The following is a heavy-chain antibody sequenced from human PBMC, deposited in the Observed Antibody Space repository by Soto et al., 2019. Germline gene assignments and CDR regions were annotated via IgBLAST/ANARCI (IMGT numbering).Heavy chain of an antibody. CDR3: ARAFYDSSGYYSGFDY. D-gene: IGHD3-22*01. J-gene: IGHJ4*02. Sequence: SETLSLTCTVSGGSINSGVYYWSWIRQHPGKGLEWIGYIYYSGSTYYNPSLKSRVTISLDTSKNQFSLKLSSVTAADTAVYYCARAFYDSSGYYSGFDYWGQGTLVTVSS. V-gene: IGHV4-31*03. CDR1: GGSINSGVYY. CDR2: IYYSGST.